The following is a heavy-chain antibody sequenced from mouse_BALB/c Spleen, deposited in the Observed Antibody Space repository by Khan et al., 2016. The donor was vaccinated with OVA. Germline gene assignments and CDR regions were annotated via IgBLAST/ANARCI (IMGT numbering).Heavy chain of an antibody. V-gene: IGHV5-9-1*01. CDR3: TRHEGYYGYGEGDY. CDR1: GFSFSRYS. J-gene: IGHJ4*01. D-gene: IGHD2-2*01. Sequence: DVMLVESGGGLVKPGGSLKLSCAASGFSFSRYSMSWVRQTPEKRLEWVATISSGGSYTYYPDSVKGRFTISRDNAKNTLYLQMSSLRSEDTAMYYCTRHEGYYGYGEGDY. CDR2: ISSGGSYT.